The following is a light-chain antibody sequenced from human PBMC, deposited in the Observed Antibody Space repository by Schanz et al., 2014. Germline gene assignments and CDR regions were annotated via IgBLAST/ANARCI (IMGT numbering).Light chain of an antibody. Sequence: EIVLTQSPGTLSLSPGERAPLSCRASQSVSSSFLAWYQQKPGQAPRLLIYGASSRATGVPDRFSGAGSGTDFTLTISRLEPEDFAVYYCQQYATSPPGYTFGQGTKLEIK. CDR3: QQYATSPPGYT. CDR1: QSVSSSF. J-gene: IGKJ2*01. V-gene: IGKV3-20*01. CDR2: GAS.